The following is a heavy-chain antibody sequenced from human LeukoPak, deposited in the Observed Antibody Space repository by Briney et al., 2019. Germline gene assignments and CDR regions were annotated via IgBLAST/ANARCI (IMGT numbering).Heavy chain of an antibody. CDR3: ATQVPSDPHFDY. CDR2: ISGSGGTT. J-gene: IGHJ4*02. Sequence: GGSLRLSCAASGFTFSSDAMSWVRHAPRKGLEWVSAISGSGGTTYCADPVKGRFTISRDNSKTTLYLQMNSLRAEDTAVYYCATQVPSDPHFDYWGQGTLVTVSS. D-gene: IGHD4/OR15-4a*01. CDR1: GFTFSSDA. V-gene: IGHV3-23*01.